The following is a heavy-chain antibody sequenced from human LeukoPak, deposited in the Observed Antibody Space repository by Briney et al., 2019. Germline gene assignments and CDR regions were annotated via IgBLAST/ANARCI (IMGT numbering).Heavy chain of an antibody. CDR2: IYYSGST. CDR1: GGSISSYY. CDR3: ARDRTNLLAAAGPRYWYFDL. Sequence: SETLSLTCTVSGGSISSYYWSWIRQPPGKGLEWIGYIYYSGSTNYNPSLKSRVTISVDTSKNQFSLKLSSVTAADTAVYYCARDRTNLLAAAGPRYWYFDLWGRGTLVTVSS. V-gene: IGHV4-59*01. J-gene: IGHJ2*01. D-gene: IGHD6-13*01.